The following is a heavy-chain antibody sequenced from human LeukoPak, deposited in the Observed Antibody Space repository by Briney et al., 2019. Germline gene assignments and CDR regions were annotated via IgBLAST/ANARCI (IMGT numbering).Heavy chain of an antibody. CDR3: TRIGYSNNGVCFGFDY. V-gene: IGHV1-8*01. CDR1: GYTFTNYD. Sequence: ASVKVSCKASGYTFTNYDINWVRQATGQGLEWLGWMNPNSGHTGYAQKFQGRVTMTRNTSICTAYMELSSLRSEDTAVYYCTRIGYSNNGVCFGFDYWGQGTLVTVSS. CDR2: MNPNSGHT. J-gene: IGHJ4*02. D-gene: IGHD2-8*01.